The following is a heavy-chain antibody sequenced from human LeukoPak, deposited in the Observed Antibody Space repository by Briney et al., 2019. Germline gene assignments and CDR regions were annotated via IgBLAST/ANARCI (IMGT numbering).Heavy chain of an antibody. CDR3: ARGYGRQTNSGMDV. D-gene: IGHD5-18*01. V-gene: IGHV4-59*01. J-gene: IGHJ6*04. Sequence: SETLSLTCTVSGGSIYGFYWSWIRQFPEEGLEWIGYVYFSGSTNYNPSLESRVTISIDTSKNQFSLKLSSVTAADTAVYYCARGYGRQTNSGMDVWGKGSTVTVSA. CDR2: VYFSGST. CDR1: GGSIYGFY.